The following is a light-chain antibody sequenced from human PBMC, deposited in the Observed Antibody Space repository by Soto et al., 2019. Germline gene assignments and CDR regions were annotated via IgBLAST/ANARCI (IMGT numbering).Light chain of an antibody. CDR2: GAS. Sequence: EIQMTQSPSTLSVSPGERATLTCRASQSISNKFVWYQHKPGQASRLLTYGASTRAKGIPARISSSSSGTEVSPTTSSRLHADDAANDYQQYYSSSPITFGQGTRLDIK. CDR1: QSISNK. CDR3: QQYYSSSPIT. J-gene: IGKJ5*01. V-gene: IGKV3-15*01.